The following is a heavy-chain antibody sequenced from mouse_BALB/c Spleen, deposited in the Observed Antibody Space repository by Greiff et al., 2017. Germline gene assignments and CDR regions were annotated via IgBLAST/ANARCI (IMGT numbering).Heavy chain of an antibody. V-gene: IGHV5-4*02. D-gene: IGHD4-1*01. CDR3: ARDGARVTGRGYFDY. CDR1: GFTFSDYY. CDR2: ISDGGSYT. J-gene: IGHJ2*01. Sequence: EVKLMESGGGLVKPGGSLKLSCAASGFTFSDYYMYWVRQTPEKRLEWVATISDGGSYTYYPDSVKGRFTISRDNAKNNLYLQMSSLKSEDTAMYYCARDGARVTGRGYFDYWGQGTTLTVSS.